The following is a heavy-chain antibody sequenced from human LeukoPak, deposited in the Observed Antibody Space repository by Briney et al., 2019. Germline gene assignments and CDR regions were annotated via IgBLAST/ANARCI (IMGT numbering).Heavy chain of an antibody. CDR1: GFTFSSYA. CDR3: AKLGSGRGHYYYYYMDV. Sequence: PGGSLRLSCAASGFTFSSYAMSWVRQAPGKGLEWVSAISGSGGSTYYADSVKGRFTISRDNSKNTLYLQMNSLRAEDTAVYYCAKLGSGRGHYYYYYMDVWGKGTAVTVSS. CDR2: ISGSGGST. V-gene: IGHV3-23*01. J-gene: IGHJ6*03. D-gene: IGHD3-16*01.